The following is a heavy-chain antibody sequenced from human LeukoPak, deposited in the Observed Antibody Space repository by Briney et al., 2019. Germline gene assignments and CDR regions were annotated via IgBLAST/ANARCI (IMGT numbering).Heavy chain of an antibody. D-gene: IGHD5-24*01. CDR3: AKDRAEYRRDGYNWGADY. CDR2: ISYDGSNK. V-gene: IGHV3-30*18. J-gene: IGHJ4*02. Sequence: GGSLRLSCAASGFTFSSYGMHWVRQAPGKGLEWVAVISYDGSNKYYPDSVKGRFTISRDNSKNTLYLQMNSLRAEDTAVFYCAKDRAEYRRDGYNWGADYWGQGTLVTVSS. CDR1: GFTFSSYG.